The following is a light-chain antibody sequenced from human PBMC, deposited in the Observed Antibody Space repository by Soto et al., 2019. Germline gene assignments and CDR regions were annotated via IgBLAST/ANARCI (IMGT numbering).Light chain of an antibody. J-gene: IGKJ3*01. V-gene: IGKV3-20*01. CDR3: QQYGSSPPVT. Sequence: EIVLTQSPGTLSLSPGERATLSCRASQSVSSSYLAWYQQKPGQAPRLLIYGASSRATGIPDRFSGSGSGTDFTLTISRLEPEDCAVYYCQQYGSSPPVTFGPGNKVDIK. CDR2: GAS. CDR1: QSVSSSY.